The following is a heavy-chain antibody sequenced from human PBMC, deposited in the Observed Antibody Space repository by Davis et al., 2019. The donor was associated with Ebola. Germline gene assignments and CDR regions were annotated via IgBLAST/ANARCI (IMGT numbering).Heavy chain of an antibody. J-gene: IGHJ4*02. D-gene: IGHD1-26*01. V-gene: IGHV3-43*02. CDR2: ISGDGGST. CDR1: GFTFADYA. CDR3: ARDSGRWELLGAVDY. Sequence: GGSLRLSCAASGFTFADYAMHWVRQAPGKGLEWVSLISGDGGSTYYADSGKGRFTITRDNSKNTLYLQMNSVRAEDKAVYYCARDSGRWELLGAVDYWGQGTLVTVSS.